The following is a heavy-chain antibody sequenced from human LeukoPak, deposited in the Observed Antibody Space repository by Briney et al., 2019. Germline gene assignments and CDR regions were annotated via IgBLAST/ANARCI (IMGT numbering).Heavy chain of an antibody. CDR1: GFTFSSYE. J-gene: IGHJ4*02. Sequence: PGGSLRLSCAASGFTFSSYEMNWVRQAPGRGLEWVSYISSSGSTIYYADSVKGRFTISRDNAKNSLYLQMNSLRAEDTAVYYCAIAYISWYDYWGQGTLVTVSS. V-gene: IGHV3-48*03. CDR3: AIAYISWYDY. D-gene: IGHD6-13*01. CDR2: ISSSGSTI.